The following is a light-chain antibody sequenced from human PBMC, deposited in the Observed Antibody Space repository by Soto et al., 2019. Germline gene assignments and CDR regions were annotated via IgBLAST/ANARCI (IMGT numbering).Light chain of an antibody. CDR3: CSYAGSSTVV. CDR2: EGS. CDR1: SSDVGSYNL. V-gene: IGLV2-23*01. J-gene: IGLJ2*01. Sequence: QSVLTQPASVSGSPGQSITISCTGTSSDVGSYNLVSWYQQHPGKAPKLMIYEGSKRPSGVSNRFSGSKSGNTASQTISGLQGEDEADYYCCSYAGSSTVVFGGGTKLTVL.